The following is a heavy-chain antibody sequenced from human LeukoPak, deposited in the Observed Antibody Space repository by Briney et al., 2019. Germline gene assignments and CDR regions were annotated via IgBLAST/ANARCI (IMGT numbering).Heavy chain of an antibody. J-gene: IGHJ4*02. CDR3: ARLASYGGNSIFDY. CDR1: GFTFSSYG. Sequence: PGRSLRLSCAASGFTFSSYGMHWVRQAPGKGLEWVAVIWYDGSNKYYADSVKGRSTISRDNSKNTLYLQMNSLRAEDTAVYYCARLASYGGNSIFDYWGQGTLVTVSS. D-gene: IGHD4-23*01. V-gene: IGHV3-33*01. CDR2: IWYDGSNK.